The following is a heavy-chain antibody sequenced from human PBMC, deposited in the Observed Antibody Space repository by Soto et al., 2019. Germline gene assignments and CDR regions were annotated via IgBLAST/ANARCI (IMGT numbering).Heavy chain of an antibody. Sequence: QVQLQESGPGLVKPSQTLSLTCTVSGGSISSGDYYWSWIRQHPGKGLEWIGYLYYSGSTSYNPSLKSRVTISVDTSKNQFSLKLCSVTAADTAVYYCARWWSGSRQGFDPWGQGALVTVSS. D-gene: IGHD3-3*01. CDR1: GGSISSGDYY. CDR3: ARWWSGSRQGFDP. J-gene: IGHJ5*02. CDR2: LYYSGST. V-gene: IGHV4-31*03.